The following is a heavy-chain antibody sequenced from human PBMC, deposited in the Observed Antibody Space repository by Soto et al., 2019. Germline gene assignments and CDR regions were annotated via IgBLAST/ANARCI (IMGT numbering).Heavy chain of an antibody. D-gene: IGHD4-17*01. CDR3: ARAGGTTVTGLWHFDS. CDR1: GFTFNTYS. V-gene: IGHV3-33*01. Sequence: QVQLEESGGGVVQPGRSLRLSCEASGFTFNTYSMHWVRQPPGKGLEWLPAIWYDGTQKYYADSVKGRFILSRDNSKKTLYLEMNSLRAEDTAVYYCARAGGTTVTGLWHFDSWGQGTLVTVSS. J-gene: IGHJ4*02. CDR2: IWYDGTQK.